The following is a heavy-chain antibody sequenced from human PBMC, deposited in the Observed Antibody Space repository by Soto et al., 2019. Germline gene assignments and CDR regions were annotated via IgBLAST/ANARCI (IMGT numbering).Heavy chain of an antibody. CDR2: IDPSDSYT. D-gene: IGHD2-2*01. CDR3: ARHIVVVPAALYAVYYYGMDV. V-gene: IGHV5-10-1*01. CDR1: GYSFTSYW. J-gene: IGHJ6*02. Sequence: GESLRISCKGSGYSFTSYWISWVRQMPGKGLEWMGRIDPSDSYTNYSPSFQGHVTISADKSISTAYLQWSSLKASDTAMYYCARHIVVVPAALYAVYYYGMDVWGQGTTVTVAS.